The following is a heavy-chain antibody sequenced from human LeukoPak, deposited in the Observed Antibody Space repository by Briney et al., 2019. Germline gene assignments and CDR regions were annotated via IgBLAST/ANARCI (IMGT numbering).Heavy chain of an antibody. CDR1: GFTVSSNY. Sequence: GGSLRLSCATSGFTVSSNYMSWIRQAPGKGLEWVSVIYSGGSTNYADSVRGRFTISRDNSKNTVYLQMNSLRAEDTAVYYCARDLLIGYSYAYHYWGQGTLVTVSS. V-gene: IGHV3-66*01. CDR2: IYSGGST. CDR3: ARDLLIGYSYAYHY. D-gene: IGHD5-18*01. J-gene: IGHJ4*02.